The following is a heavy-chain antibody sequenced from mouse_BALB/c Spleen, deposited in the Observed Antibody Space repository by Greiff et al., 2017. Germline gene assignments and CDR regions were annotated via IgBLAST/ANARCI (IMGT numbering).Heavy chain of an antibody. CDR2: IYPGSGNT. CDR3: ARRGAYAMDY. Sequence: VHLVESGAELARPGASVKLSCKASGYTFTDYYINWVKQRTGQGLEWIGEIYPGSGNTYYNEKFKGKATLTADKSSSTAYMQLSSLTSEDSAVYFCARRGAYAMDYWGQGTSVTVSS. J-gene: IGHJ4*01. V-gene: IGHV1-77*01. CDR1: GYTFTDYY.